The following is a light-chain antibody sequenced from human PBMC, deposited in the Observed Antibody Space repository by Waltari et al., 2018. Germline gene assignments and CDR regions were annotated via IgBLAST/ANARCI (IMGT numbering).Light chain of an antibody. V-gene: IGKV4-1*01. Sequence: DIVMTQSPDSLAVSLGEKATINCKSNQSLLYNSNNKNYLACYQRKPGQPLKLYFYWASSRESGVPDRFSGSGSGTDFTLTIGSLQAEDVAVYYCQQYYTAPYTFGQGTKLEIK. CDR2: WAS. J-gene: IGKJ2*01. CDR1: QSLLYNSNNKNY. CDR3: QQYYTAPYT.